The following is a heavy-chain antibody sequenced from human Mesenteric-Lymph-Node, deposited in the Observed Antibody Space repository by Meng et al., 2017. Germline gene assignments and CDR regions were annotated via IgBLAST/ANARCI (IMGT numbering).Heavy chain of an antibody. CDR1: GGSVSSGGYY. J-gene: IGHJ4*02. D-gene: IGHD4-11*01. CDR3: VGRPTVTSPFY. V-gene: IGHV4-31*03. Sequence: SETLSLTCTVSGGSVSSGGYYWSWFRQHPGKGLEWIGYIYYSGSTYYNPSLKSRVNISADTSKNQVSLRLSSVTAADTAVFYCVGRPTVTSPFYWGQGTLVTVSS. CDR2: IYYSGST.